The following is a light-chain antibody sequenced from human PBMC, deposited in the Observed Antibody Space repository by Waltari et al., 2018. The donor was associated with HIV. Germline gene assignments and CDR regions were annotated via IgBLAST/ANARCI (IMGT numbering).Light chain of an antibody. Sequence: QSVLTQPPSVSGAPGQTVTISCRGSSPNIGDADFDVPRYQQLPGTAPKLLIYGNRIRPSGVPDRFSGSKSGTSASLAITGLQPEDEADYYCQSFDYDSSLTVLFGGGTKLTVL. CDR3: QSFDYDSSLTVL. V-gene: IGLV1-40*01. J-gene: IGLJ2*01. CDR1: SPNIGDADFD. CDR2: GNR.